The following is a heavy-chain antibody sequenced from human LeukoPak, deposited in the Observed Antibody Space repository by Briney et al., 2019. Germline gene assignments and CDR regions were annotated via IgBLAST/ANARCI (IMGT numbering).Heavy chain of an antibody. CDR1: GFTFSSYA. J-gene: IGHJ4*02. CDR2: IYYSGST. CDR3: ARGQTTVVTPFDY. D-gene: IGHD4-23*01. Sequence: GSLRLSCAASGFTFSSYAMSWVRQAPGKGLVWIGYIYYSGSTNYNPSLKSRVTISVDTSKNQFSLKLSSVTAADTAVYYCARGQTTVVTPFDYWGQGTLVTVSS. V-gene: IGHV4-59*01.